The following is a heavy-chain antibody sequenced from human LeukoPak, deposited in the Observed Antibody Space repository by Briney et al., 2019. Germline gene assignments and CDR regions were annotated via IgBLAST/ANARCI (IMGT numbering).Heavy chain of an antibody. D-gene: IGHD6-6*01. CDR1: GLTFSTSP. J-gene: IGHJ4*02. CDR3: ARVGAAREFDY. CDR2: TSGTTGDT. Sequence: GGSLRLSCAASGLTFSTSPMNWVRQAPGKGLEWVSTSGTTGDTYYADSVKGRFTISRDNSKNTLYLQMTSLRAEDTALYYCARVGAAREFDYWGQGTLVTVSS. V-gene: IGHV3-23*01.